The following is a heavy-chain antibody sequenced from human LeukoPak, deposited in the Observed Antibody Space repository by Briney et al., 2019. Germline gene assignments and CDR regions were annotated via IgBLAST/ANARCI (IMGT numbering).Heavy chain of an antibody. CDR1: GGSFSGYY. Sequence: SETLSLTCAVYGGSFSGYYWSWIRQPPGKGLEWIGEINHSGSTNYNPSLKSRVTISADTSKNQFSLKLSSVTAADTAVYYCARGPARRYYGSGSSPLYADYWGQGTLVTVSS. D-gene: IGHD3-10*01. J-gene: IGHJ4*02. V-gene: IGHV4-34*01. CDR3: ARGPARRYYGSGSSPLYADY. CDR2: INHSGST.